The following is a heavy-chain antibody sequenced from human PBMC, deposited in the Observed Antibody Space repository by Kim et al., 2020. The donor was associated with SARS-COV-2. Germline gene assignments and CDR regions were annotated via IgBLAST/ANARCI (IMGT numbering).Heavy chain of an antibody. V-gene: IGHV3-23*01. Sequence: TIYDDSVKGRFTISRDNSKNTLYLNLTSLRAEDTALYYCAKMMVRTTYDIWGLGTLVTVSS. D-gene: IGHD3-10*01. CDR2: T. CDR3: AKMMVRTTYDI. J-gene: IGHJ3*02.